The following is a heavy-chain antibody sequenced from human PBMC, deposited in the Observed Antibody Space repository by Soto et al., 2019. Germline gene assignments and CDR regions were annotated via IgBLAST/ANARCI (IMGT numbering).Heavy chain of an antibody. D-gene: IGHD3-9*01. CDR2: IKQDGSEK. CDR1: GFTFSSYW. Sequence: PGGSLRLSCAASGFTFSSYWMSWVRQAPGKGLEWVANIKQDGSEKYYVDSVKGRFTISRDNAKNSLYLQMNSLRAEDTAVYYCASVSYFNAFDYWGQGTLVTVSS. J-gene: IGHJ4*02. V-gene: IGHV3-7*05. CDR3: ASVSYFNAFDY.